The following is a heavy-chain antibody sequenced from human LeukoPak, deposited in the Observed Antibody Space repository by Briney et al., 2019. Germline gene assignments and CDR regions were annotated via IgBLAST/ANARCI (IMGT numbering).Heavy chain of an antibody. CDR3: AKRNGSSVVVAAIPFDY. Sequence: GGSLRLSCAASGFNFSSYAMSWVRQAPGKGLEWVSAISGSGGSTYYADSVKGRFTISRDNSKNTLYLQMNSLRAEDTAVYYCAKRNGSSVVVAAIPFDYWGQGTLVTVSS. CDR2: ISGSGGST. J-gene: IGHJ4*02. D-gene: IGHD2-15*01. CDR1: GFNFSSYA. V-gene: IGHV3-23*01.